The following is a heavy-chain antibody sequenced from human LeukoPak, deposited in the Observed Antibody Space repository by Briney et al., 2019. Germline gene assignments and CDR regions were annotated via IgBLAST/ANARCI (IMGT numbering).Heavy chain of an antibody. Sequence: PGRSLRLSCAASGFTFSSYGMHWVRQAPGKGLEWVAVISYDGSNKYYAGSVKGRFTISRDNSKNTLYLQMNSLRAEDTAVYYCAKDGNDFTYYFDYWGQGTLVTVSS. D-gene: IGHD1-26*01. CDR2: ISYDGSNK. V-gene: IGHV3-30*18. CDR1: GFTFSSYG. J-gene: IGHJ4*02. CDR3: AKDGNDFTYYFDY.